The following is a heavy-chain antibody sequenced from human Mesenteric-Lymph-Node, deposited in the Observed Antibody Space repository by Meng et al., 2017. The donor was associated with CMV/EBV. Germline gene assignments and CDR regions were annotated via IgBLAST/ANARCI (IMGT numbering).Heavy chain of an antibody. CDR2: ISYDGSNK. J-gene: IGHJ4*02. CDR1: GFTFSSYA. Sequence: GESLKISCAASGFTFSSYAMHWVRQAPGKGLEWVAVISYDGSNKYYADSVKGRFTISRDNSKNTLFLHMNSLRADDTAVYYCARGGLTTVNPVGYDYWGQGTLVTVSS. D-gene: IGHD4-11*01. V-gene: IGHV3-30*14. CDR3: ARGGLTTVNPVGYDY.